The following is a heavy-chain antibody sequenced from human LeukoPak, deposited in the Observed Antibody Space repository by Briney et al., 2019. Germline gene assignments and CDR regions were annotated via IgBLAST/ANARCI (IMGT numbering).Heavy chain of an antibody. V-gene: IGHV3-66*01. CDR1: GFTVSSNY. Sequence: GGSLRLSCAASGFTVSSNYMNWVRQAPGKGLEWVSLLHSGGNAYYADSMKGRFTISRDNSENTLYLEMISLRAEDTAAYYCARGGYSSGWYYHFDYWGQGTLVTVSS. J-gene: IGHJ4*02. CDR2: LHSGGNA. D-gene: IGHD6-19*01. CDR3: ARGGYSSGWYYHFDY.